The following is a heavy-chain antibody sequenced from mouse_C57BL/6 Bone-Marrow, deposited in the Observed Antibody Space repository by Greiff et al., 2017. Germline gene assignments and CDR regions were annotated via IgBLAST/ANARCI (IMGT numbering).Heavy chain of an antibody. CDR3: ARSIYYGNYYYFDY. J-gene: IGHJ2*01. D-gene: IGHD2-1*01. CDR1: GYTFTSYW. V-gene: IGHV1-53*01. Sequence: QVQLQQSGTELVKPGASVKLSCKASGYTFTSYWMHWVKQRPGQGLEWIGNINPGNGGTNYNEKFKSKATLTVDKSSSTAYMQLSSLTSEDSAVYYCARSIYYGNYYYFDYWGQGTTLTVSS. CDR2: INPGNGGT.